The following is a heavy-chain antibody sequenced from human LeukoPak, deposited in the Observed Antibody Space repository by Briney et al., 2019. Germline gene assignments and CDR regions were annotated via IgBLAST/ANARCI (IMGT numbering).Heavy chain of an antibody. CDR3: ARGPRITLIRGGQWYYYMDV. D-gene: IGHD3-10*01. CDR2: INPSGGST. V-gene: IGHV1-46*01. J-gene: IGHJ6*03. Sequence: ALVKVSCKASGYTFTIYYIHWVRQAPGQGLEWMGLINPSGGSTNYAQKFQGRVTMTRDTSTSTVYMELSSLRSEDTAVYYCARGPRITLIRGGQWYYYMDVWGKGTTVTIPS. CDR1: GYTFTIYY.